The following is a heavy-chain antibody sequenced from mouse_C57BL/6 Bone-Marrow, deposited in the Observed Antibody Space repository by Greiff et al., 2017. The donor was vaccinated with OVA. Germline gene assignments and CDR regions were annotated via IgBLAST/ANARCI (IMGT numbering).Heavy chain of an antibody. CDR2: ISNLAYSI. CDR3: ARLGFTTVVATRYFDV. Sequence: DVHLVESGGGLVQPGGSLKLSCAASGFTFSDYGMAWVRQAPRKGPEWVAFISNLAYSIYYADTVTGRFTISRENAKNTLYLEMSSLRSEDTAMYYCARLGFTTVVATRYFDVWGTGTTVTVSS. CDR1: GFTFSDYG. V-gene: IGHV5-15*01. D-gene: IGHD1-1*01. J-gene: IGHJ1*03.